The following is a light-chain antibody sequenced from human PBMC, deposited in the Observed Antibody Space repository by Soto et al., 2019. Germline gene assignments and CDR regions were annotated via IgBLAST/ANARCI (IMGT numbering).Light chain of an antibody. CDR2: DAS. J-gene: IGKJ1*01. CDR3: QQRSNWPART. CDR1: QSVSSY. V-gene: IGKV3-11*01. Sequence: EIVLTQSPATLSLSPGERATLSCRASQSVSSYLAWYQQKPGQAPRLLIYDASNRATGIPARFSGRGSGTDFTLTISSLEPEDFAVYYCQQRSNWPARTFGQGTKVEIK.